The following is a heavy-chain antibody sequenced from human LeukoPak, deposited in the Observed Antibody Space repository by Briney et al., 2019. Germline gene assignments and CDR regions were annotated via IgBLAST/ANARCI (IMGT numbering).Heavy chain of an antibody. J-gene: IGHJ4*02. CDR3: ATDSGSWRRVEY. V-gene: IGHV1-46*01. Sequence: GASVEVSRKASGYIFTSYHMHWVRQAPGQGLEWMGIINPSGGSTSYAQKFQGRVTMTRDTSTSTAYMELRSLRSDDTAVYYCATDSGSWRRVEYWGQGTLVTVSS. CDR1: GYIFTSYH. CDR2: INPSGGST. D-gene: IGHD1-26*01.